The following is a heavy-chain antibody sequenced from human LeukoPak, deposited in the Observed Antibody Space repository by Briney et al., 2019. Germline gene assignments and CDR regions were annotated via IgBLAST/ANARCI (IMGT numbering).Heavy chain of an antibody. Sequence: PGGSLRLSCAASGFTFSSYGMHWVRQAPGKGLEWVAVISYDGSNKYYADSVKGRFTISRDNSKNTLYLQMNSLRAEDTAVYYCARMGYYYSIPTFFDYWGQGTLVTVSS. CDR2: ISYDGSNK. D-gene: IGHD3-22*01. V-gene: IGHV3-30*03. CDR3: ARMGYYYSIPTFFDY. CDR1: GFTFSSYG. J-gene: IGHJ4*02.